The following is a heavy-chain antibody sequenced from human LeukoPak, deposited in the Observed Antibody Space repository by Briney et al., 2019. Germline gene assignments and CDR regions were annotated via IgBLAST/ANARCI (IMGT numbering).Heavy chain of an antibody. J-gene: IGHJ4*02. D-gene: IGHD4-17*01. CDR1: GFTFSSYW. CDR2: IASDGSST. Sequence: GGSLRLTCAASGFTFSSYWMNWVRQAPGKGLVWVSRIASDGSSTTYADSVKGRFSISRDNAKNTLYLQMNSLRAEDTAVYYCAKKFRGTTVISGDYFDYWGQGTLVTVSS. CDR3: AKKFRGTTVISGDYFDY. V-gene: IGHV3-74*01.